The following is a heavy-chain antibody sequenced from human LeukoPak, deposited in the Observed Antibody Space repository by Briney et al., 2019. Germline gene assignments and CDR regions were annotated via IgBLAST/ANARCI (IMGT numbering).Heavy chain of an antibody. CDR1: GGSVSSGSYY. Sequence: SETLSLTCTVSGGSVSSGSYYWSWIRQPPGKGLEWIGYIYYSGSTNYNPSLKSRVTISVDTSKNQFSLKLSSVTAADTAVYYCASYWELVDAFDIWGQGTMVTVSS. D-gene: IGHD1-26*01. J-gene: IGHJ3*02. CDR3: ASYWELVDAFDI. CDR2: IYYSGST. V-gene: IGHV4-61*01.